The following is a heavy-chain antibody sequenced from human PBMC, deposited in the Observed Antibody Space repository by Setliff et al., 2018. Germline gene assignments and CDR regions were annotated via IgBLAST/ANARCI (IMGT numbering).Heavy chain of an antibody. V-gene: IGHV4-38-2*02. CDR3: ARDPHYDPTYSLPGPAFDF. CDR1: GYSISNGFY. Sequence: SETLSLTCAVSGYSISNGFYWGWIRQSPVKGLEWIGSLFDGGSAYYSPSLKSRASISLDASKNQFALKLTSATAADTAVYYCARDPHYDPTYSLPGPAFDFWGQGIMVTVSS. J-gene: IGHJ3*01. CDR2: LFDGGSA. D-gene: IGHD3-22*01.